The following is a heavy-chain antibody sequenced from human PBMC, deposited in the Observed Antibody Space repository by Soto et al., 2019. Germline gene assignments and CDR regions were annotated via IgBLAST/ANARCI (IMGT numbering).Heavy chain of an antibody. J-gene: IGHJ6*02. D-gene: IGHD5-12*01. V-gene: IGHV3-33*01. CDR3: VRAAGYNGYDYVYYYGMDV. CDR2: VWYDGRNK. Sequence: QVQLVESGGGVVQPGRSLRLSCAASGFTFNNYGMHWVRQVPGKGLEWVALVWYDGRNKYYVDSVKGRFTISRDNSKNTLYLEMNSLRDEDTAVYYCVRAAGYNGYDYVYYYGMDVWGQGTTVTVSS. CDR1: GFTFNNYG.